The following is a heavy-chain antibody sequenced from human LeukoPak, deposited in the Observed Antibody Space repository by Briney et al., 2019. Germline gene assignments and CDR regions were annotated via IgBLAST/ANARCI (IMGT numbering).Heavy chain of an antibody. D-gene: IGHD3-10*01. J-gene: IGHJ4*02. CDR2: IYHGGST. Sequence: PGTLSLTCAVSGGSISSSNWWSWVRQPPGKGLEWIGEIYHGGSTNYNPSLKSRVAMSVDRSRNQFSLQLSSVTAADTAVYYCAKGEDHGSGTVHFASWGQGTLVTVSS. V-gene: IGHV4-4*03. CDR3: AKGEDHGSGTVHFAS. CDR1: GGSISSSNW.